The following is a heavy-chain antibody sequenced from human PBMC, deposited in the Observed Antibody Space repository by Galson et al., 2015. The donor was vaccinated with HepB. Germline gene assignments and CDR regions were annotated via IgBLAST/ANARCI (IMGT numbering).Heavy chain of an antibody. Sequence: SCKASGGTFSSYAISWVRQAPGQGLEWMGGIIPIFGTANYAQKFQGRVTITADESTSTAYMELSSLRSEDTAVYYCARHQSGSYYVRAPPDYWGQGTLVTVSS. D-gene: IGHD1-26*01. CDR1: GGTFSSYA. CDR2: IIPIFGTA. CDR3: ARHQSGSYYVRAPPDY. J-gene: IGHJ4*02. V-gene: IGHV1-69*01.